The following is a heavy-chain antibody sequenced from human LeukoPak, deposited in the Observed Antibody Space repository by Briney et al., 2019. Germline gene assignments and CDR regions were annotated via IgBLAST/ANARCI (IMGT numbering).Heavy chain of an antibody. J-gene: IGHJ3*02. CDR1: GFTFSSYW. V-gene: IGHV3-7*01. Sequence: AGGSLRLSCAASGFTFSSYWMSWVRQAPGKGLEWVANIKQGGSEKYYVDSVKGRFTISRDNAKNSLYLQMNSLRAEDTAVYYCAREYGITMIVVAPGAFDIWGQGTMVTVSS. CDR2: IKQGGSEK. CDR3: AREYGITMIVVAPGAFDI. D-gene: IGHD3-22*01.